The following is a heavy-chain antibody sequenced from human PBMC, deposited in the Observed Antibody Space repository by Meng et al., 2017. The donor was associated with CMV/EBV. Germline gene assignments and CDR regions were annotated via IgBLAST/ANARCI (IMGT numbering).Heavy chain of an antibody. D-gene: IGHD3-22*01. Sequence: ASGPGRVKPSQPLSLPCSVSGGSISSCDYYWSWIRQPPGKGLEWIGYIYYSGTTYYNPSLESRVTISVDTSKNQFSLNLSSVTAADTAVYYCARLSGSGTTSTGYHYAFDSWGQGTLVTVSS. CDR1: GGSISSCDYY. CDR3: ARLSGSGTTSTGYHYAFDS. V-gene: IGHV4-30-4*08. CDR2: IYYSGTT. J-gene: IGHJ4*02.